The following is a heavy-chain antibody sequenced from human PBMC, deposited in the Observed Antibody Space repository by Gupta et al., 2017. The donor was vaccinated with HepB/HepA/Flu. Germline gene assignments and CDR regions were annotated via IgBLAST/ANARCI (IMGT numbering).Heavy chain of an antibody. CDR3: AREGVGATSYYYYYMDV. V-gene: IGHV3-48*02. CDR2: ISSSSSTI. CDR1: GSTFSSYS. D-gene: IGHD1-26*01. Sequence: EVQLVESGGGLVQPGGSLGLSCAASGSTFSSYSMNWVRQAPGKGLEWVSYISSSSSTIYYADSVKGRFTISRDNAKNSLYLQMNSLRDEDTAVYYCAREGVGATSYYYYYMDVWGKGTTVTVSS. J-gene: IGHJ6*03.